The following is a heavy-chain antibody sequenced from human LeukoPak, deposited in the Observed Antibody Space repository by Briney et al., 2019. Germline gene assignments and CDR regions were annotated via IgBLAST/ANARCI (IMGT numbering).Heavy chain of an antibody. V-gene: IGHV3-48*01. CDR1: RFAFSSYN. D-gene: IGHD3-22*01. Sequence: GGSPRLSCAASRFAFSSYNMNWVRQAPGKGLEWISYISSSGSTKYYADSVKGRFTISRDNAQNSLYLQMNSLRAEDTAVYYCAMYYDSSGKNYWGHGTLVSVSS. J-gene: IGHJ4*01. CDR2: ISSSGSTK. CDR3: AMYYDSSGKNY.